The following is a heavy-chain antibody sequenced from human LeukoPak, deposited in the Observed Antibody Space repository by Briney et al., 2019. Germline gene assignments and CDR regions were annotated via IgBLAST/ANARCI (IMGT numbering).Heavy chain of an antibody. CDR2: ISSSGNTI. Sequence: GGSLRLSCAASGFTFSDYYMSWIRQAPGKGLEWVSHISSSGNTIYYADSVKGRFTISRDSAENSLYLQMNSLRAEDTAVYYCARVYYYYMDVWGKGTTVTVSS. CDR3: ARVYYYYMDV. CDR1: GFTFSDYY. J-gene: IGHJ6*03. V-gene: IGHV3-11*04.